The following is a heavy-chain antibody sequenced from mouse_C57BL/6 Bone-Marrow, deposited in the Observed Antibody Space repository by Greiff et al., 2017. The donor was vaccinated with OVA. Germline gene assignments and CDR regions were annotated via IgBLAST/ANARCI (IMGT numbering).Heavy chain of an antibody. Sequence: QVQLQQSGAELVKPGASVKLSCKASGYTFTSYWMHWVKQRPGQGLEWIGMIHPNSGSTNYNEKFKSKATLTVDKSSSTAYMQLSSLTSEDSAVYYCARSFITTVVRDAMDYWGQGTSVTVSS. CDR1: GYTFTSYW. CDR3: ARSFITTVVRDAMDY. J-gene: IGHJ4*01. D-gene: IGHD1-1*01. CDR2: IHPNSGST. V-gene: IGHV1-64*01.